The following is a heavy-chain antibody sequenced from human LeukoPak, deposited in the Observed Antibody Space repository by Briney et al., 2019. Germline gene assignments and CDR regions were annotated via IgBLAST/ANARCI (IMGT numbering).Heavy chain of an antibody. V-gene: IGHV4-38-2*01. CDR2: VYHTGST. CDR3: ARAGWIITSGIDY. D-gene: IGHD3-10*01. Sequence: SETLSLTCAISGYSISRGYYWALIRQPPGKGLEWIGTVYHTGSTYYNPSLDSRVTISVDTSKNEFSLNPKSVTAADTAVYYCARAGWIITSGIDYWGQGALVTVSS. CDR1: GYSISRGYY. J-gene: IGHJ4*02.